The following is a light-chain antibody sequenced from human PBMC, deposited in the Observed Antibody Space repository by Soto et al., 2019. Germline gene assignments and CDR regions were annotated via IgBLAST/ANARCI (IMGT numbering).Light chain of an antibody. V-gene: IGKV3D-20*02. CDR2: DAS. CDR3: QQRSNWPIT. Sequence: DIVLTQSPVTLSLSPVERASLSCRASQSVSSGHLAWYQQKPGQAPRLLIYDASNRATGIPARFSGSGSGTDFTLTISSLEPEDFAVYYCQQRSNWPITFGQGTRLEI. CDR1: QSVSSGH. J-gene: IGKJ5*01.